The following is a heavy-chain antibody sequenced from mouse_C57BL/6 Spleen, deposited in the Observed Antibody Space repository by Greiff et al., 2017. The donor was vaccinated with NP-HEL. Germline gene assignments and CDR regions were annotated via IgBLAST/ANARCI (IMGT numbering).Heavy chain of an antibody. J-gene: IGHJ4*01. CDR3: ARITTVVATDYYAMDY. CDR2: ISYDGSN. CDR1: GYSITSGYY. D-gene: IGHD1-1*01. Sequence: DVKLQESGPGLVKPSQSLSLTCSVTGYSITSGYYWNWIRQFPGNKLEWMGYISYDGSNNYNPSLKNRISITRDTSKNQFFLKLNSVTTEDTATYYCARITTVVATDYYAMDYWGQGTSVTVSS. V-gene: IGHV3-6*01.